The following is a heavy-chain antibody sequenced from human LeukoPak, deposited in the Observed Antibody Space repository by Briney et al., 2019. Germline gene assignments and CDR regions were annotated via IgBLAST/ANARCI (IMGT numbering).Heavy chain of an antibody. CDR1: GVSLSDSY. Sequence: SETLSLTCSVSGVSLSDSYWSWIRQSPGKAMEWIGYVSDRGGASYNPSLKGRVTMSVDTSKNQFSLKLSSVTAADTAVYYCAREGDSSGYYYGFFDYWGQGTLVTVSS. J-gene: IGHJ4*02. V-gene: IGHV4-59*12. CDR3: AREGDSSGYYYGFFDY. D-gene: IGHD3-22*01. CDR2: VSDRGGA.